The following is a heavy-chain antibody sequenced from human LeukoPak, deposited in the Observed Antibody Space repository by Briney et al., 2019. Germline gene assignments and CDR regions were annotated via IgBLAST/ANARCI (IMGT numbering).Heavy chain of an antibody. D-gene: IGHD3-10*01. CDR1: GFTFSSYA. J-gene: IGHJ6*02. CDR2: ISFDGSNK. Sequence: SGGSLRLSCAASGFTFSSYAMHWVRQAPGKGLEWVAVISFDGSNKYYADPVKGRFNISRDNSKNTLYLQMNSLRAEDTAVYYCAKVSRYGSGRAYYYGMDVWGQGTTVTVSS. V-gene: IGHV3-30*04. CDR3: AKVSRYGSGRAYYYGMDV.